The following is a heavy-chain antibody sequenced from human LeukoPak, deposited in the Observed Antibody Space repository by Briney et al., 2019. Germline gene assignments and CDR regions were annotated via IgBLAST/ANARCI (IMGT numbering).Heavy chain of an antibody. J-gene: IGHJ3*02. CDR1: GFTFDDYT. Sequence: QAGGSLRLSCAASGFTFDDYTMHWVRHAPGKGLEWVSLISWDGGSTYYADSVKGRFTISRDNSKNSLYLQMNSLRTEDTALYYCAKDSSGWFNPSDAFDIWGQGTVVTVSS. D-gene: IGHD6-19*01. CDR3: AKDSSGWFNPSDAFDI. CDR2: ISWDGGST. V-gene: IGHV3-43*01.